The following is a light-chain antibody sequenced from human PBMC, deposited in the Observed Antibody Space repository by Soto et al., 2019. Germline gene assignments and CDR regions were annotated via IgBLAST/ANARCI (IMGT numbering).Light chain of an antibody. Sequence: EIVITQSPATLSVSPGERATLSCRASQSVRSNLAWYAQTPGQAPRTLVYDAFHRETGILTLFSRSGAGPACTLTISNLEPEDFPVAYCQQHISWTLTFGGGTKVDTK. J-gene: IGKJ4*01. CDR1: QSVRSN. CDR3: QQHISWTLT. V-gene: IGKV3-11*01. CDR2: DAF.